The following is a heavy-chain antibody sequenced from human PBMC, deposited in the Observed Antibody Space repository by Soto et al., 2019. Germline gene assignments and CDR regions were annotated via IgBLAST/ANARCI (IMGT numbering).Heavy chain of an antibody. J-gene: IGHJ5*02. CDR2: INPDNGNT. CDR1: GYTFTRYT. CDR3: ARGIATGQLDP. D-gene: IGHD2-15*01. V-gene: IGHV1-3*01. Sequence: ASVKVSCKASGYTFTRYTMNWFRQAPGQRLEWMGWINPDNGNTKSSQKFQDRVIITRDTSASTAYMDLSRLRSEDTAVYYCARGIATGQLDPWGQGTMVTVSS.